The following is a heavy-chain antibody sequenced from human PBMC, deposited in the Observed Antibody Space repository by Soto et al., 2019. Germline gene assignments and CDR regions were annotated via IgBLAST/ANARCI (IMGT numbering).Heavy chain of an antibody. J-gene: IGHJ2*01. CDR1: GFTFSSSS. Sequence: EVHLVESGGGLLQPGGSLRLSCAASGFTFSSSSMNWVRQAPGKGLEWVSHISSSSNTMYYADSVKGRFTISRDNAKNSLFLQMSSLRDEDTAVYFCARETGADWYFDLWGRGTLVTVSS. V-gene: IGHV3-48*02. CDR3: ARETGADWYFDL. CDR2: ISSSSNTM. D-gene: IGHD1-1*01.